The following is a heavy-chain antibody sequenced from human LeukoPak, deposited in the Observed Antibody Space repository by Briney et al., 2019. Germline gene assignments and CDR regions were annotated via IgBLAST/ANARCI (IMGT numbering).Heavy chain of an antibody. D-gene: IGHD6-19*01. V-gene: IGHV1-2*02. CDR2: INPNSGGT. Sequence: ASVKVSCKASGYSFNGYYIHWVRQAPGQGLEWMGWINPNSGGTNYAQKFQGRVTMTRDTSISTAYMELSRLRSDDTAVYYCARVRAVAGTIVDYWGQGTLVTVSS. CDR1: GYSFNGYY. J-gene: IGHJ4*02. CDR3: ARVRAVAGTIVDY.